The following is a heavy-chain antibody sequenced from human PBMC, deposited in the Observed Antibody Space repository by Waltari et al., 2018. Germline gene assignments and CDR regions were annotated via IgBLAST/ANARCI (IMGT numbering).Heavy chain of an antibody. V-gene: IGHV7-4-1*02. J-gene: IGHJ4*02. Sequence: QVQLVQSGSELKKPGASVKDSCKASGYTFTSYAMNWVRQAPGQGLEWMGWINTNAGTPTDAQFFTGRFVFSFDPSVSTAYLQISSLKAEDTAVYYCARGYSSFDYWGQGTLVTVSS. CDR1: GYTFTSYA. CDR2: INTNAGTP. D-gene: IGHD5-18*01. CDR3: ARGYSSFDY.